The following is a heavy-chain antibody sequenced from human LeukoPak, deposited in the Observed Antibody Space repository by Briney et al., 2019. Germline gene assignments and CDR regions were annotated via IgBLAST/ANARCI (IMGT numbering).Heavy chain of an antibody. CDR3: ARVHGGRYYYYMDV. V-gene: IGHV4-38-2*02. CDR1: GYSISSGYY. CDR2: IYHSGST. D-gene: IGHD3-3*01. J-gene: IGHJ6*03. Sequence: SETLSLTCTVSGYSISSGYYWGWIRQPPGKGLEWIGSIYHSGSTNYNPSLKSRVTISVDKSKNQFSLKLSSVTAADTAVYYCARVHGGRYYYYMDVWGKGTTVTVSS.